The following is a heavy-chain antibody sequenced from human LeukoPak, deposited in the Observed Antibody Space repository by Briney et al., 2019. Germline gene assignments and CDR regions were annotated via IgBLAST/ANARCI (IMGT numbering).Heavy chain of an antibody. D-gene: IGHD3-22*01. CDR3: AREGDSSGYYFIDY. Sequence: GGSLRLSCAASGFTFSSYWMHWVRQAPGKGLVWVSRINSDGSSTSYADSVKGRFTISRDNAKNTLYLQMNSLRAEDTAVYYCAREGDSSGYYFIDYWGQGTLVTVSS. CDR2: INSDGSST. V-gene: IGHV3-74*01. CDR1: GFTFSSYW. J-gene: IGHJ4*02.